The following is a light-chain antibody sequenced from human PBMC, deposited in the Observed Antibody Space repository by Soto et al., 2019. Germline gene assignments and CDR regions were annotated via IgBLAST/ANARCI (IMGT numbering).Light chain of an antibody. CDR1: QSVSSNF. Sequence: EIVLTQSPGTLSLSPGDRATLSCRASQSVSSNFLAWYQQKAGQAPRLLIYAASYRATGIPDRFSGSGSGTDFTLTITRLEPEDFAMYYCQQYGSSRTFGQGTKVEIK. CDR3: QQYGSSRT. J-gene: IGKJ1*01. CDR2: AAS. V-gene: IGKV3-20*01.